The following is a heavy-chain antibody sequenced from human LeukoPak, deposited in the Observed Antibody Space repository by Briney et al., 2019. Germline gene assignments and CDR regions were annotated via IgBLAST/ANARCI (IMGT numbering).Heavy chain of an antibody. CDR1: GGSISSYY. D-gene: IGHD3-16*02. Sequence: SETLSLTCTASGGSISSYYWSWIRQPPGKGLEWIGYIYYSGSTNYNPSLKSRVTISVDTSKNQFSLKLSSVTAADTAVYYCARGNYDYVWGSYRYVSNYYYYYMDVWGKGTTVTISS. V-gene: IGHV4-59*01. CDR2: IYYSGST. J-gene: IGHJ6*03. CDR3: ARGNYDYVWGSYRYVSNYYYYYMDV.